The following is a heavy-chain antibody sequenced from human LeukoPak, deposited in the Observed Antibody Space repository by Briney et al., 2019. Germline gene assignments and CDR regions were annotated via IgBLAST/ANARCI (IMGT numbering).Heavy chain of an antibody. D-gene: IGHD6-19*01. CDR2: ISWNSGSI. CDR3: AKDIHAHLSSGVDY. CDR1: GFTFDEYA. V-gene: IGHV3-9*01. J-gene: IGHJ4*02. Sequence: GWSLRLSCAASGFTFDEYAMHWVRQAPGKGLEGVSVISWNSGSIGYADSVKGRLTISRDNAKNSLYLQMNSLRAEDTALYYCAKDIHAHLSSGVDYWGQGTLVTVSS.